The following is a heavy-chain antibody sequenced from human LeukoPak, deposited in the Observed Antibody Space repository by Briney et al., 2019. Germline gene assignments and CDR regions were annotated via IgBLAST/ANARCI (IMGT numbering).Heavy chain of an antibody. CDR1: GFTFSNYW. CDR3: ARQSSNFDYGMDV. V-gene: IGHV3-74*01. Sequence: GGSLRLSCAASGFTFSNYWMHWVRQAPGKGLVWVSRINSDETSTSYADSVRGRFTISRDNAKNTLYLQMNSLRAEDTAVYYCARQSSNFDYGMDVWGQGTTVTVSS. J-gene: IGHJ6*02. CDR2: INSDETST. D-gene: IGHD6-13*01.